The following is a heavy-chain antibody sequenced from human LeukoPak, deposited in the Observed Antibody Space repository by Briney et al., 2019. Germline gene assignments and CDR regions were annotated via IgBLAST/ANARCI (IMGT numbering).Heavy chain of an antibody. Sequence: ASVKVSCKASGYTFTSYYMHWVRQAPGQGLEWMGIINPSGGSTSYAQKFQGRVTMTRDTSTSTVYMELSSLRSEDTAVYYCARKCGGYCSGGSFYYYGMDVWGQGTTVTVS. J-gene: IGHJ6*02. CDR2: INPSGGST. D-gene: IGHD2-15*01. CDR3: ARKCGGYCSGGSFYYYGMDV. V-gene: IGHV1-46*01. CDR1: GYTFTSYY.